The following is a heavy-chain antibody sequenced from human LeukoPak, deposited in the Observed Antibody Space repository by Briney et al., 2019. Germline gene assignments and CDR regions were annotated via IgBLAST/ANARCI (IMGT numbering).Heavy chain of an antibody. V-gene: IGHV3-21*01. CDR2: ITSSSSYI. CDR3: ARVSSSSWYPYYYYYMDV. CDR1: GFTFSSYT. J-gene: IGHJ6*03. Sequence: PGGSLRLSCAASGFTFSSYTMNWVRQAPGKGLEWVSSITSSSSYIYYADSLRGRFTISRDNARNSLYLQMNSLRAEDTAVYYCARVSSSSWYPYYYYYMDVWGKGTTVTVSS. D-gene: IGHD6-13*01.